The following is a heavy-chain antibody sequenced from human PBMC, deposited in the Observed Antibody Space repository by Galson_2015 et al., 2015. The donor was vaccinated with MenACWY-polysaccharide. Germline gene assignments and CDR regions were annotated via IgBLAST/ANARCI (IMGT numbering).Heavy chain of an antibody. V-gene: IGHV3-30-3*01. CDR3: ARGNGYGGTYYFDY. D-gene: IGHD4-23*01. CDR2: ISYAGSNK. J-gene: IGHJ4*02. CDR1: GFTFSSYA. Sequence: SLRLSCAASGFTFSSYATHWVRQAPGKGLEWVAVISYAGSNKYYADSVKGRFTISRDNSKNTLYLQMNSLRAEDTAVYYCARGNGYGGTYYFDYWGQGTLVTVSS.